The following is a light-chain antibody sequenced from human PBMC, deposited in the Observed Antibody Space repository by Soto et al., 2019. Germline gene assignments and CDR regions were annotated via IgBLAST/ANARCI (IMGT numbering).Light chain of an antibody. V-gene: IGLV2-14*01. Sequence: QSALTQPASVSGSPGQSITISYTGTSSDVGGYNYVSWYQQHPGKAPKLMIYDVSNRPSGVSNRFSGSKSGNTASLTISGLQAEDEADYYCSSYTSSSTYDFGTGTKLTVL. CDR2: DVS. J-gene: IGLJ1*01. CDR1: SSDVGGYNY. CDR3: SSYTSSSTYD.